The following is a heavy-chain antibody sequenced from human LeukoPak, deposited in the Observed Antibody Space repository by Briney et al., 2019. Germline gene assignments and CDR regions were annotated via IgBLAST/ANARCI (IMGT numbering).Heavy chain of an antibody. CDR2: INCDGSST. D-gene: IGHD3-3*01. V-gene: IGHV3-74*01. J-gene: IGHJ6*03. CDR3: AREGRITIFGVVNYYMDV. Sequence: GGSLRLSCAASGFTFSSYWMHWVRQAPGKGLVWVSRINCDGSSTSYADSVKGRFTISRDNAKNTLYLQMNSLRAEDTAVYYCAREGRITIFGVVNYYMDVWGKGTTVTVSS. CDR1: GFTFSSYW.